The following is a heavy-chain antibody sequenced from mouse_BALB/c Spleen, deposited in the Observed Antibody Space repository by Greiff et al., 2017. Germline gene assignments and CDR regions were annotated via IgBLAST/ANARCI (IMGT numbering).Heavy chain of an antibody. V-gene: IGHV1S81*02. Sequence: QVQLKQPGAELVKPGASVKLSCKASGYTFTSYWMHWVKQRPGQGLEWIGEINPSNGRTNYNEKFKSKATLTVDKSSSTAYMQLSSLTSEDSAVYYCARTHDGYYYFDYWGQGTTLTVSS. D-gene: IGHD2-3*01. J-gene: IGHJ2*01. CDR1: GYTFTSYW. CDR2: INPSNGRT. CDR3: ARTHDGYYYFDY.